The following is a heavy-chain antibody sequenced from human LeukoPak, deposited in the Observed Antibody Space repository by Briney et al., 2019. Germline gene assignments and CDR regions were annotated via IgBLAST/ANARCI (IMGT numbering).Heavy chain of an antibody. CDR2: ITHSGGT. CDR1: GGSFSGYY. D-gene: IGHD6-19*01. Sequence: SETLSLTCAVYGGSFSGYYWGWIREPPGKGLWWIVEITHSGGTNYTPSIKSRVTISVDTPKNQFSLTLSSVSDADTAVYYCARGYSSGWSLEAFDIWGQGTMVTVSS. J-gene: IGHJ3*02. V-gene: IGHV4-34*01. CDR3: ARGYSSGWSLEAFDI.